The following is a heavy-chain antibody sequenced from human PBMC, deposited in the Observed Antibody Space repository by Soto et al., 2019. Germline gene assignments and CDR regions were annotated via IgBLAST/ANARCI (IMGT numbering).Heavy chain of an antibody. Sequence: QVQLVQSGAEVKKPGASVKVSCKALGYTFTGFYMHWVRQAPGQGLEWMGWINPKSGDTEYAQKFQGWVTMTRDTSISTAYMELSRLKSDDTAVYYCASGGSTVTSEFDYWGQGTLVSVSS. CDR2: INPKSGDT. D-gene: IGHD4-17*01. J-gene: IGHJ4*02. CDR3: ASGGSTVTSEFDY. V-gene: IGHV1-2*04. CDR1: GYTFTGFY.